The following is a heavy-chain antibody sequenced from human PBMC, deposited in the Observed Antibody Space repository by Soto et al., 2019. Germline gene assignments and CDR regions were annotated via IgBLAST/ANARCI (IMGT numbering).Heavy chain of an antibody. CDR3: ATPSWTTFDM. V-gene: IGHV3-7*01. CDR2: IKEDGGEK. J-gene: IGHJ3*02. D-gene: IGHD1-1*01. CDR1: GFTFSDSW. Sequence: EVQLVESGGGLVQPGESLRLSCAASGFTFSDSWMRWFRQAPGKGLEWVASIKEDGGEKKYVDSVKGRFTVSRDNAKNSLYLQMNSLRVEDTAVYYCATPSWTTFDMWGQGTMVTVSA.